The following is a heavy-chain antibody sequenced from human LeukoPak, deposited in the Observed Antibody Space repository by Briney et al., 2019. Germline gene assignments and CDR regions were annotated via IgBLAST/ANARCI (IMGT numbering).Heavy chain of an antibody. Sequence: SVKVSCKASGGTFSSYAISWVRQAPGQGLEWMGGIIPIFGTANYAQKFQGRVTITADESTSTAYMELRSLRSDDTAVYYCARDPAAMAPDAFDIWGQGTMVTVSS. CDR2: IIPIFGTA. D-gene: IGHD5-18*01. J-gene: IGHJ3*02. V-gene: IGHV1-69*13. CDR3: ARDPAAMAPDAFDI. CDR1: GGTFSSYA.